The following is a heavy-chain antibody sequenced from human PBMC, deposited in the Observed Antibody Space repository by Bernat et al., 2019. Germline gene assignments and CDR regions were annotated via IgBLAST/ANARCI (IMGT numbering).Heavy chain of an antibody. Sequence: QVQLVESGGGVVQPGRSLRLSCAASGFTFSSYGMHWVRQAPGKGLEWVAVIWYDGSNKDYAESVKGRFTITRDNSKNTLYLQMNSLRAEDTAVYYCAGDFGIDYWGQGTLVTVSA. CDR1: GFTFSSYG. CDR2: IWYDGSNK. D-gene: IGHD3-3*01. V-gene: IGHV3-33*01. J-gene: IGHJ4*02. CDR3: AGDFGIDY.